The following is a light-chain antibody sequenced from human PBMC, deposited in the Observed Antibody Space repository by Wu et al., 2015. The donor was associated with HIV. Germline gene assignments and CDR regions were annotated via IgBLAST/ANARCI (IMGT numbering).Light chain of an antibody. Sequence: EIVLTQSPGTLSLSPGERATLSCRASQSLSSSHLVWYQQKPGQAPRLLIYAASSRATGIPDRFSGSGSGTDFTLTISRVEPEDFAVYYCHQYGSSPGTFGQGTKLEIK. V-gene: IGKV3-20*01. CDR1: QSLSSSH. CDR3: HQYGSSPGT. J-gene: IGKJ2*01. CDR2: AAS.